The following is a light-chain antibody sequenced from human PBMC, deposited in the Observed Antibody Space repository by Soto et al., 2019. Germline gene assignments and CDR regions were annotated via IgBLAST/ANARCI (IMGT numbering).Light chain of an antibody. CDR3: QQYGSSPWT. CDR1: QSVSSSY. V-gene: IGKV3-20*01. CDR2: GAS. Sequence: EIVLTQSPGTLSLSPGEGATLSCRASQSVSSSYLAWYQQKPGQAPRLLIYGASSRATGIPDRFSGSGSRTDFTLTISRLEPEDFAVYYCQQYGSSPWTFGQGTKVDIK. J-gene: IGKJ1*01.